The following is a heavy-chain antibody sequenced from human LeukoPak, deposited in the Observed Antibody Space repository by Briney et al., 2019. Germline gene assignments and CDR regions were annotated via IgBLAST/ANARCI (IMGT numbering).Heavy chain of an antibody. J-gene: IGHJ6*02. Sequence: ASVKVSCKASGGTFSSYAISWVRQAPGEGLEWMGGIIPIFGTANYAQKFQGRVTITADESTSTAYMELSSLRSEDTAVYYRARDAGSTGYYYYGMDVWGQGTTVTVSS. V-gene: IGHV1-69*13. CDR3: ARDAGSTGYYYYGMDV. D-gene: IGHD2-2*01. CDR2: IIPIFGTA. CDR1: GGTFSSYA.